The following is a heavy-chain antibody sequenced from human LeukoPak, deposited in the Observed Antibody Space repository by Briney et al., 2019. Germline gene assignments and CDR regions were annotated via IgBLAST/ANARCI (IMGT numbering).Heavy chain of an antibody. Sequence: RASVKVSCEVSGYTLTELSMHWVRQAPGKGHEWMGGFDPEDGETIYAQKFQGRVTMTEDTSTDTAYMELSSLRSEDTAVYYCATGYMAFAPYYFDYWGQGTLVTVSS. CDR1: GYTLTELS. CDR3: ATGYMAFAPYYFDY. J-gene: IGHJ4*02. CDR2: FDPEDGET. D-gene: IGHD1-14*01. V-gene: IGHV1-24*01.